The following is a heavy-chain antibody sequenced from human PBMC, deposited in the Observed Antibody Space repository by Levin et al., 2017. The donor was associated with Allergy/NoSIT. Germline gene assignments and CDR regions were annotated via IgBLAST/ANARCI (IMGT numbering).Heavy chain of an antibody. V-gene: IGHV3-23*01. Sequence: GESLKISCAASGFTFSSYAMSWVRQAPGKGLEWVSAISGSGGSTYYADSVKGRFTISRDNSKNTLYLQMNSLRAEDTAVYYCAKDSSGWYFPIDIWGQGTMVTVSS. J-gene: IGHJ3*02. CDR2: ISGSGGST. CDR3: AKDSSGWYFPIDI. D-gene: IGHD6-19*01. CDR1: GFTFSSYA.